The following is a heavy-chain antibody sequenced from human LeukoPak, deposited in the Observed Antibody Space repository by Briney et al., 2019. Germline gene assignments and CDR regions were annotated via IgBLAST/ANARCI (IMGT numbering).Heavy chain of an antibody. CDR2: ISSSSSYI. CDR3: ARASGDTVDTATMGSY. D-gene: IGHD5-18*01. J-gene: IGHJ4*02. CDR1: GFTFTSYS. Sequence: GGSLRLSCAASGFTFTSYSMNWVRQAPGKGLEWVSSISSSSSYIYYADSVKGRFTVSRDNAKNSLYLQMNSLRAEDTAVYYCARASGDTVDTATMGSYWGQGTLVTVSS. V-gene: IGHV3-21*01.